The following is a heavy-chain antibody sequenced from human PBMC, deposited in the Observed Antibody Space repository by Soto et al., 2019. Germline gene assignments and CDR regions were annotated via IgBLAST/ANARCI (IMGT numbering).Heavy chain of an antibody. CDR3: ARGGPRTPLNYYYGMDV. J-gene: IGHJ6*02. CDR2: IIPIFGTA. Sequence: GASVKVSCKASGGTFSSYAISWVRQAPGQGLEWMGGIIPIFGTANYAQKFQGRVTITADESTSTAYMELSSLRSEDTAVYYCARGGPRTPLNYYYGMDVWGQGTTVTVSS. V-gene: IGHV1-69*13. D-gene: IGHD1-1*01. CDR1: GGTFSSYA.